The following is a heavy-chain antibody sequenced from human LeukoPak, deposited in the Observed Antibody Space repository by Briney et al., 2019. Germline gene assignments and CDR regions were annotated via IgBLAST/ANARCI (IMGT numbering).Heavy chain of an antibody. CDR1: GASIRSGDYY. CDR2: IYYSGST. Sequence: KSSETLSLTCTVSGASIRSGDYYWSWIRQPPGKGLEWIGYIYYSGSTNYNPSLKSRVTISVDTSKNQFSLKLSSVTAADTAVYYCARVGYCSGGSCLYPWGQGTLVTVSS. V-gene: IGHV4-61*08. J-gene: IGHJ5*02. D-gene: IGHD2-15*01. CDR3: ARVGYCSGGSCLYP.